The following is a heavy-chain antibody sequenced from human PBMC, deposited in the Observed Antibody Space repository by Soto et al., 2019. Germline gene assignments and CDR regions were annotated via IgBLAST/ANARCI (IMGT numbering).Heavy chain of an antibody. J-gene: IGHJ6*02. Sequence: VKVSCMACGYTFTSYDSNWVRQASGQGVEWMGWMNPNSGNTGYAQKFQGRVTMTRNTSISTAYMELSSLRSEDTAVYYCARGYSGYDYHGYYYYGMDVWGQGTTVTVSS. CDR2: MNPNSGNT. D-gene: IGHD5-12*01. CDR3: ARGYSGYDYHGYYYYGMDV. V-gene: IGHV1-8*01. CDR1: GYTFTSYD.